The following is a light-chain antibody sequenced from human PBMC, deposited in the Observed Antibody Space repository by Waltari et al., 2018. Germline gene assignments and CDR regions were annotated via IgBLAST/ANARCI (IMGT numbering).Light chain of an antibody. V-gene: IGKV3-11*01. CDR2: DAS. CDR1: QSVGTY. J-gene: IGKJ2*01. CDR3: QQRSNWAPHT. Sequence: EIVLTQSPATLSLSSGETATLSCRASQSVGTYLAWYQQKPGQATRLLLYDASNRATGIPARFRGSGSGADYTRAISSLEAEDFAVYYFQQRSNWAPHTFGQGARLEIK.